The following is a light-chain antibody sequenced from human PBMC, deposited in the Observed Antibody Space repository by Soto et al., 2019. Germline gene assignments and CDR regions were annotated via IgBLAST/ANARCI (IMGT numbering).Light chain of an antibody. Sequence: DIQMTQSPFSLSAYVGERVAMTCRPGQSISSYLNWYQQRPGKPPKLLIYAAVSLQSGIPSRFSAYGSGTDFTLTISSLQPDDFATYYRHQTYSSPQWKFGQGTKV. J-gene: IGKJ1*01. CDR3: HQTYSSPQWK. CDR1: QSISSY. CDR2: AAV. V-gene: IGKV1-39*01.